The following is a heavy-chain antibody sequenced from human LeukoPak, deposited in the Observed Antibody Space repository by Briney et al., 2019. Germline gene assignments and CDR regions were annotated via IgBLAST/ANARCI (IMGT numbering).Heavy chain of an antibody. CDR2: ISGSGGST. Sequence: GGSLRLSCAASGFTFSSYAMSWVRQAPGKGLEWVSAISGSGGSTYYADSVKGRFTISRDNAKNTLYLQMNRLRAEDTAVYYCAKDAYYGSGSYYSHYYWGQGTLVTVSS. CDR1: GFTFSSYA. J-gene: IGHJ4*02. D-gene: IGHD3-10*01. CDR3: AKDAYYGSGSYYSHYY. V-gene: IGHV3-23*01.